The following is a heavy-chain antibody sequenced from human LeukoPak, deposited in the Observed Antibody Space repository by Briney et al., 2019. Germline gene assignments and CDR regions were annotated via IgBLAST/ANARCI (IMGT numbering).Heavy chain of an antibody. Sequence: GGSLRLSCAASGFTFSSHWMSWVRQAPGKGLEWVANIKKDGSEKYHVDAVKGRFTISRDNAKTSLYLHRNSLRAEDTAVYYCARDLSGIAGYTYGRGIDYWGQGTLVTVSS. J-gene: IGHJ4*02. CDR1: GFTFSSHW. CDR3: ARDLSGIAGYTYGRGIDY. CDR2: IKKDGSEK. D-gene: IGHD5-18*01. V-gene: IGHV3-7*01.